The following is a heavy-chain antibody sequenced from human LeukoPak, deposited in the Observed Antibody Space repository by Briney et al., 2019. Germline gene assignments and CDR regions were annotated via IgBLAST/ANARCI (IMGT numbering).Heavy chain of an antibody. D-gene: IGHD1-26*01. CDR2: ISANSGNT. CDR3: ARTQTGTYSA. Sequence: ASVKVSCKASGYTFTSYGISWVRQAPGQGLEWMGWISANSGNTHYAQKLRDRVTVTTDTSTSTAYMELRSLRSDDTAVYFCARTQTGTYSAWGQGTLVIVSS. V-gene: IGHV1-18*01. CDR1: GYTFTSYG. J-gene: IGHJ5*02.